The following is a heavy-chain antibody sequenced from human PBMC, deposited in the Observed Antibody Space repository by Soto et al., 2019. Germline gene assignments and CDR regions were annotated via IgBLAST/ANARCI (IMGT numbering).Heavy chain of an antibody. CDR3: ARDKVNIGVDGTHYFYGMEV. Sequence: QVQLQESGPGLVKPSETLSLTCTVSGGSISSYYWSWIRQPPGKGLEWIGYSYYSGSTKYNPSLKSRVTISVDTSKNQFSLKLSSVTAADTAVYYCARDKVNIGVDGTHYFYGMEVWGQGTTVTVSS. V-gene: IGHV4-59*01. CDR1: GGSISSYY. J-gene: IGHJ6*02. CDR2: SYYSGST. D-gene: IGHD6-19*01.